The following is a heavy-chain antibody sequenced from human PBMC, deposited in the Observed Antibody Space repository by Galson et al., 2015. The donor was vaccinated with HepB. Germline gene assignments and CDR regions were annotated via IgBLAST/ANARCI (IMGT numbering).Heavy chain of an antibody. CDR3: AKAQTYCGGDCYFPHYNYGMDV. Sequence: SLRLSCAASGFTFSNYAMNWVRQAAGKGLEWVSSIRGSGDNTHYAESVKGRFTISRDNSKNTLYLQMNSLRAEDTAVYYCAKAQTYCGGDCYFPHYNYGMDVWGQGTTVTVSS. CDR1: GFTFSNYA. D-gene: IGHD2-21*02. J-gene: IGHJ6*02. CDR2: IRGSGDNT. V-gene: IGHV3-23*01.